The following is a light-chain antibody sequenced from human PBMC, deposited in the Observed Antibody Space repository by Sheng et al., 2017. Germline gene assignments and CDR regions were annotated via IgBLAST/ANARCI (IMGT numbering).Light chain of an antibody. Sequence: DIQLTQSPSSLSASVGDRVTSTCRASQRISTYLSWYQQKPGIAPKLLIYVASNLQSGVPSRFSGSGSGTDFILTISSLQPEDFATYYCQQSSSFPPTFGQGTKVEIK. V-gene: IGKV1-39*01. J-gene: IGKJ1*01. CDR1: QRISTY. CDR3: QQSSSFPPT. CDR2: VAS.